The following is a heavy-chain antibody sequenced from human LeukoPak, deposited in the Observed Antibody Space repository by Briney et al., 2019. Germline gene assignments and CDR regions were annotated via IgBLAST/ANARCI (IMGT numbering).Heavy chain of an antibody. CDR2: ISAYNGNT. CDR3: ARGGGYCSGGSCRYFDY. CDR1: GYTFTSYG. J-gene: IGHJ4*02. D-gene: IGHD2-15*01. V-gene: IGHV1-18*01. Sequence: SVKVSCKASGYTFTSYGISWVRQAPGQGLEWMGWISAYNGNTDYAQKLQGRVTMTTDTSTSTAYMELRSLRSDDTAVYYCARGGGYCSGGSCRYFDYWSQGTLVTVSS.